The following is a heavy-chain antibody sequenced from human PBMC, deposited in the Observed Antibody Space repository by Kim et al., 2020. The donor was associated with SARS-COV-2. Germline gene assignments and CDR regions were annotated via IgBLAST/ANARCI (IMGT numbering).Heavy chain of an antibody. J-gene: IGHJ6*02. V-gene: IGHV4-39*01. Sequence: STPPLRSRVTISVDTAKNQFSLKLRSVTAADTAVYYCARRPRPYEDGMDVWGQGTTSPSP. D-gene: IGHD3-3*01. CDR3: ARRPRPYEDGMDV.